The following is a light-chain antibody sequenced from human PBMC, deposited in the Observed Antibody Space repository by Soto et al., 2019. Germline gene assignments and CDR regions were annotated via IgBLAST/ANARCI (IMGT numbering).Light chain of an antibody. Sequence: QSVLTQPPSVSAAPGQRVTISCSGSSSNIGNNYVSWYQQLPGTAPKLLIYDNNNRPSGIPDRFSGSKSGTSATRGITGLQTGDEADYYCGTWDSSLSSGVFGGGTKLTVL. V-gene: IGLV1-51*01. CDR2: DNN. CDR3: GTWDSSLSSGV. J-gene: IGLJ2*01. CDR1: SSNIGNNY.